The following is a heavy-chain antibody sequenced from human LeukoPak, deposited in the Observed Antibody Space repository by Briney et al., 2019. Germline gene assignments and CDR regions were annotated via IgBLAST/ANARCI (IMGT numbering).Heavy chain of an antibody. J-gene: IGHJ1*01. CDR1: GGSISSYY. Sequence: PSETLSLTCTVSGGSISSYYWSWIRQPPGKGLEWIGYIYYSGSTNYNPSLKSRVTISVDTSKNQFSLKLSSVTAADTAVYYCARGHSSGWYTECFQHWGQGTLVTVSS. CDR3: ARGHSSGWYTECFQH. CDR2: IYYSGST. V-gene: IGHV4-59*08. D-gene: IGHD6-19*01.